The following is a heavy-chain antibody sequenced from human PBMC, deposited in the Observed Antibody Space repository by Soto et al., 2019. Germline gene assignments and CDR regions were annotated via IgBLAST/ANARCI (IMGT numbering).Heavy chain of an antibody. Sequence: SETLSLTCTVSGGSISSYYWSWIRQPPGKGLEWIGYIYYSGSTNYNPSLKSRVTISVDTSKNQFSLKLSSVTAADTAVYYCARHIMGYCSGGSCYEDYYYYYMDVWGKGTTVTVSS. CDR1: GGSISSYY. CDR2: IYYSGST. D-gene: IGHD2-15*01. J-gene: IGHJ6*03. V-gene: IGHV4-59*08. CDR3: ARHIMGYCSGGSCYEDYYYYYMDV.